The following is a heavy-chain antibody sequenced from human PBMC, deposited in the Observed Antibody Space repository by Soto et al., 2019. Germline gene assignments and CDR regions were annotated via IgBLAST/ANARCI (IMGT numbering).Heavy chain of an antibody. CDR2: IYSGGST. D-gene: IGHD6-13*01. CDR1: GFTVSSNY. CDR3: ARDPIAAAGGITIDY. V-gene: IGHV3-66*01. J-gene: IGHJ4*02. Sequence: EVQLVESGGGLVQPGGSLGRSCAASGFTVSSNYMSWVRQAPGKGLEWVSVIYSGGSTYYADSVKGRFTISRDNSKNTLYLQMNSLRAEDTAVYYCARDPIAAAGGITIDYWGQGTLVTVSS.